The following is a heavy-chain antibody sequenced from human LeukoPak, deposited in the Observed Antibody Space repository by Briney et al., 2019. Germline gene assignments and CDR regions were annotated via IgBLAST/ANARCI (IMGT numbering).Heavy chain of an antibody. Sequence: GGSLRLSCAASGFTFSSYSMNWVRQAPGKGLEWVSSISSSSSYIYYAESVKGRFTISRDNAKNSLYLQMNSLRAEDTAVYYCASLNGDYDWFDPWGQGTLVTVSS. CDR1: GFTFSSYS. CDR2: ISSSSSYI. J-gene: IGHJ5*02. V-gene: IGHV3-21*01. CDR3: ASLNGDYDWFDP. D-gene: IGHD4-17*01.